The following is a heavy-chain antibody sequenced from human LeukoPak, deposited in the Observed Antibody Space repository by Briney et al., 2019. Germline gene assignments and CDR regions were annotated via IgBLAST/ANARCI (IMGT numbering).Heavy chain of an antibody. D-gene: IGHD4-17*01. Sequence: GGSLRLSCTTSGFNFGGYAINWVRQAPGQGLEWVGFIRSKALYGTREYGASVEGRFTISRDDSKGIAYLQMNNLKIEDTAVYYCARDNVNYCAPDYWGQGTLVTVSS. V-gene: IGHV3-49*04. J-gene: IGHJ4*02. CDR2: IRSKALYGTR. CDR3: ARDNVNYCAPDY. CDR1: GFNFGGYA.